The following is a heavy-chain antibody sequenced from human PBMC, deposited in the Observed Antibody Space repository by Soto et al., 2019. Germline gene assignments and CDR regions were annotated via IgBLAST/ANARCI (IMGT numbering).Heavy chain of an antibody. Sequence: QVQLVQSGAEVRKPGSSVKVSCKASGDTFSFYTINWVRQAPGLGLEWMGRVNPIVSMSNYAQKFQGRVTTTADKSTNTAYRQLSSLRSEDTAIYYCAASYGSGYRAFDYWGQGALVTVSS. J-gene: IGHJ4*02. V-gene: IGHV1-69*02. CDR3: AASYGSGYRAFDY. CDR2: VNPIVSMS. CDR1: GDTFSFYT. D-gene: IGHD3-10*01.